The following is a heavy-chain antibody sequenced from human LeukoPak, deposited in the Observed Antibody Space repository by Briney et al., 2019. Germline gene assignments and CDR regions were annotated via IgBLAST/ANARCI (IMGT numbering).Heavy chain of an antibody. CDR3: ARDSSGYYQYGMDV. CDR2: INHSGST. CDR1: GGSFSGYY. Sequence: PSETLSLTCAVYGGSFSGYYWSWIRQPPGKGLEWIGEINHSGSTNCNPSLKSRVTISVDTSKNQFSLKLSSVTAADTAVYYCARDSSGYYQYGMDVWGRGTTVSVSS. J-gene: IGHJ6*02. D-gene: IGHD3-22*01. V-gene: IGHV4-34*01.